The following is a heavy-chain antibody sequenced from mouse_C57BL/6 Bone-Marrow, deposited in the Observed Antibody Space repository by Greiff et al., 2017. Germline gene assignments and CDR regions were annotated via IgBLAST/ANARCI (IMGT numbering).Heavy chain of an antibody. CDR1: GFTFSDYY. D-gene: IGHD2-4*01. Sequence: EVKLMESEGGLVQPGSSMKLSCTASGFTFSDYYMAWVRQVPEKGLEWVANINYDGSSTYYLDSLTSRFIISRDNAKNILYLQMSSLKSEDTATYYCARDPFYYDYWGQGTLVTVSA. J-gene: IGHJ3*01. V-gene: IGHV5-16*01. CDR2: INYDGSST. CDR3: ARDPFYYDY.